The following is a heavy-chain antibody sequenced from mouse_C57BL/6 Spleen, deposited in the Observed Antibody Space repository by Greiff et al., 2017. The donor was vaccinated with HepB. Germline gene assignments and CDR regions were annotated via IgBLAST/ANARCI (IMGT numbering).Heavy chain of an antibody. CDR2: INYDGSST. CDR3: ARAGGSTLRRRGGGNWYFDV. Sequence: EVKVVESEGGLVQPGSSMKLSCTASGFTFSDYYMAWVRQVPEKGLEWVANINYDGSSTYYLDSLKSRFIISRDNAKNILYLQMSSLKSEDTATYYCARAGGSTLRRRGGGNWYFDVWGTGTTVTVSS. V-gene: IGHV5-16*01. D-gene: IGHD2-1*01. J-gene: IGHJ1*03. CDR1: GFTFSDYY.